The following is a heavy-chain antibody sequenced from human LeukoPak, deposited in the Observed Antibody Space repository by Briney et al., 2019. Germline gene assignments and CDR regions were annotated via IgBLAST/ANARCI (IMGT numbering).Heavy chain of an antibody. J-gene: IGHJ4*02. D-gene: IGHD5-18*01. Sequence: ASVKVSCKTSGYTFTDYHIHWARQAPGQGLEWMGWINPESGGTSYAQHFQGRVTMTRDTSISTAYMDLSRLKSDDTAVYYCARDRSRGYSYGLESLYWGQGTLVTVSS. CDR1: GYTFTDYH. CDR3: ARDRSRGYSYGLESLY. CDR2: INPESGGT. V-gene: IGHV1-2*02.